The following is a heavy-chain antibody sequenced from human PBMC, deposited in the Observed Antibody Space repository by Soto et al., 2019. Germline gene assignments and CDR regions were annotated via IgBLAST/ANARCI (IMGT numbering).Heavy chain of an antibody. CDR1: GGPISSYY. D-gene: IGHD6-19*01. CDR2: IYMNGST. CDR3: VRDGSSGWYYYGMDV. J-gene: IGHJ6*02. Sequence: QVQLQESGPGLVKPSETLSLTCTVSGGPISSYYWSWIRQPAGKGLEWIGSIYMNGSTNYNPSLKSRVTVSVDTSKSQFSRMLNSVTAADTAVYYCVRDGSSGWYYYGMDVWGQGTPVTVSS. V-gene: IGHV4-4*07.